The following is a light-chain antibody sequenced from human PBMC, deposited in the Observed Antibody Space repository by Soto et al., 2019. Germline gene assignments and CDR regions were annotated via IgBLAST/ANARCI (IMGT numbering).Light chain of an antibody. CDR3: QHYNSYSEA. CDR2: DAS. CDR1: QSISIW. J-gene: IGKJ1*01. Sequence: DIQMTQSPSTLSASVGDRVTITCRVRQSISIWLAWDQQKPGKAPKLLIYDASSLESGVPSRFSGSGSGTEFTLTISSLQPDDFATYYCQHYNSYSEAFGQGTKV. V-gene: IGKV1-5*01.